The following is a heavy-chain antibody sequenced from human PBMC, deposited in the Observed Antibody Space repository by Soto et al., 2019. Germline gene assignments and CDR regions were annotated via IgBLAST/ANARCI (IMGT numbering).Heavy chain of an antibody. D-gene: IGHD2-2*01. J-gene: IGHJ4*02. V-gene: IGHV3-23*01. CDR1: GFTFRNYA. Sequence: EVQLLESGGGSVQPGGSLRLSCAASGFTFRNYAMSWARQAPGKGLEWVSAISGSGGTTHYADSVKGRFTISRDNSKNTLYLQMNSLRVEDTAVYYCAKDRSSTSCYAFDYWGQGSLVTVSS. CDR2: ISGSGGTT. CDR3: AKDRSSTSCYAFDY.